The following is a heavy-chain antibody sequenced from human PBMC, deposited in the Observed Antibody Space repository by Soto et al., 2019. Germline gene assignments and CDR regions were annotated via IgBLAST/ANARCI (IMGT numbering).Heavy chain of an antibody. Sequence: EVLLQQSGAEAREPGGVVKMSCAVSGITFSDLHMHWVKQAPVKGLEWVGLVEVENDDRLYAEKYRGRLNINTDTSRHTSVMELTSLTSDDTAIYFCAAVRGSVGSLSFDYWGQGTPVTVS. J-gene: IGHJ4*02. CDR1: GITFSDLH. V-gene: IGHV1-69-2*01. D-gene: IGHD1-26*01. CDR2: VEVENDDR. CDR3: AAVRGSVGSLSFDY.